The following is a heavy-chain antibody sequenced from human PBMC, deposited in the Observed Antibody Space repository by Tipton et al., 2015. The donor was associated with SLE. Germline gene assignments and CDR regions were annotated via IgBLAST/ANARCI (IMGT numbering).Heavy chain of an antibody. CDR3: AREVVVVPAAFDY. D-gene: IGHD2-2*01. Sequence: SLRLSCAASGFTFSSYAMSWVHQAPGKGLEWVAVISYDGSNKYYADSVKGRFTISRDNSKNTLYLQMNSLRAEDTAVYYCAREVVVVPAAFDYWGQGTLVTVSS. J-gene: IGHJ4*02. CDR2: ISYDGSNK. CDR1: GFTFSSYA. V-gene: IGHV3-30*03.